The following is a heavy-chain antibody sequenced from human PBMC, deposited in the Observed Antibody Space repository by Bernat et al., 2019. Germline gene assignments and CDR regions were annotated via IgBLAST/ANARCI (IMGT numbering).Heavy chain of an antibody. J-gene: IGHJ3*02. D-gene: IGHD4-17*01. CDR2: IYYSGNT. CDR1: GGSISTGDYY. V-gene: IGHV4-31*01. Sequence: QVQLQESGPGLVKPSQTLSLICTVSGGSISTGDYYWSWIRQHPGKGLEWIGYIYYSGNTYYNPSLKSLVTITVDTSKNQFSLKLSSVTAADTAVYFCARVEGAYVDFDIWGQGTMVTVSS. CDR3: ARVEGAYVDFDI.